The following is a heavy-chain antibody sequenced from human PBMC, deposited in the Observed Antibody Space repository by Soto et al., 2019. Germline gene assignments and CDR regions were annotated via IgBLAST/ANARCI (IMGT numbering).Heavy chain of an antibody. J-gene: IGHJ6*02. D-gene: IGHD2-8*01. CDR2: INSKIDGGTA. Sequence: EVQLVESVVGLVTPGGSLRLSCADSGFTFSKAWMSWVRHAQGTGLEWVGRINSKIDGGTAEYAAPVKGRCTISRDDSTSTVYRYSSSVKTEDTAVYYCTPETKCANGVCYPYYYGRDVCCQGTTGTVS. CDR1: GFTFSKAW. CDR3: TPETKCANGVCYPYYYGRDV. V-gene: IGHV3-15*01.